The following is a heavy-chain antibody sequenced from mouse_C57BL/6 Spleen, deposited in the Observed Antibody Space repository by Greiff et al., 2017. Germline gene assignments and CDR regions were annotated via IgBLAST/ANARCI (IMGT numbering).Heavy chain of an antibody. Sequence: VKLMESGAELVRPGTSVKVSCKASGYAFTNYLIEWVKQRPGQGLEWIGVINPGSGGTNYNEKFKGKATLTADKSSSTAYMQLSSLTSEDSAVYFCATYYYGSSQSFAYWGQGTLVTVSA. CDR1: GYAFTNYL. J-gene: IGHJ3*01. D-gene: IGHD1-1*01. V-gene: IGHV1-54*01. CDR3: ATYYYGSSQSFAY. CDR2: INPGSGGT.